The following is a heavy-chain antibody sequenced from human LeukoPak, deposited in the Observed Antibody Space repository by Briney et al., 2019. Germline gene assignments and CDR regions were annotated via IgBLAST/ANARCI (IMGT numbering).Heavy chain of an antibody. CDR2: IRCDGSNK. D-gene: IGHD2-2*02. CDR1: GFTFSSYG. Sequence: AGSLRLSCAASGFTFSSYGMHWLRQAPGQGRKWVAFIRCDGSNKSYADSVKGRFTKSRDNYMNTLYLQMSRLGAEDTAVYYCAKDGYCSSTSCYTLSYYYYYMDVWRKGTTVTVSS. J-gene: IGHJ6*03. V-gene: IGHV3-30*02. CDR3: AKDGYCSSTSCYTLSYYYYYMDV.